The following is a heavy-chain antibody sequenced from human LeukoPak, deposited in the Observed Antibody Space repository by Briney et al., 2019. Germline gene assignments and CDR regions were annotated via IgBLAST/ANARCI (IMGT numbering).Heavy chain of an antibody. CDR2: ISGRSGTT. Sequence: GGTLRLSCVASGFTFTSSAMSWVRQAPGKGLEWVSAISGRSGTTYYADSVKGRFTISRDNSKNTLYLQMNSLRAGDTAVYYCAKVGTVYFPLDFWGQGTLVTVSS. CDR1: GFTFTSSA. V-gene: IGHV3-23*01. CDR3: AKVGTVYFPLDF. J-gene: IGHJ4*02. D-gene: IGHD2/OR15-2a*01.